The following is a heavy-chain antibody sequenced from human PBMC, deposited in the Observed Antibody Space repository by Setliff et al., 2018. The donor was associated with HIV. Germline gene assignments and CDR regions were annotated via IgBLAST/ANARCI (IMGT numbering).Heavy chain of an antibody. CDR3: ARGKGVGGVVITGGLDV. CDR2: MNPNSGDT. D-gene: IGHD3-10*01. J-gene: IGHJ6*04. Sequence: ASVKFSCKASGHTFSNYDVIWVRRATGQGLEWMGWMNPNSGDTGYAQKFQGRVIMTRDTSISTAYMELSSLTSEDTAVYYCARGKGVGGVVITGGLDVWGKGTTVTVSS. CDR1: GHTFSNYD. V-gene: IGHV1-8*01.